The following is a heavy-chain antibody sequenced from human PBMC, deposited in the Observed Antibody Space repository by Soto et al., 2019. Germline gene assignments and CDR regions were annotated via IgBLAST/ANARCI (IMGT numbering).Heavy chain of an antibody. CDR1: GYTFTSYY. CDR3: ARATYYGSGSDGYYFDY. D-gene: IGHD3-10*01. V-gene: IGHV1-46*01. Sequence: QVQLVQSGAEVKKPGASVKVSCKASGYTFTSYYMHWVRQAPGQGLEWMGIINPSGGSTSYAQKSQGRVTMTRDTSTSTVYMELSSLRSEDTAVYSCARATYYGSGSDGYYFDYWGQGTLVTVSS. J-gene: IGHJ4*02. CDR2: INPSGGST.